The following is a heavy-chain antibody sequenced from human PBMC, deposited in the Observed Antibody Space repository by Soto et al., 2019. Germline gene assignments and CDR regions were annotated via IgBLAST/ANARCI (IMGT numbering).Heavy chain of an antibody. CDR3: AKDKGVRYFDY. J-gene: IGHJ4*02. Sequence: QVKLVESGGGVVQPGRSLRLSCIASGISFSRSGMHWVRQAPGKGLEWVAVISFDGSRTFYPDSVKGRFTISRDDSKNTVYLQMNTVRTDDTAVYYCAKDKGVRYFDYWGQGTLVTVSS. V-gene: IGHV3-30*18. CDR2: ISFDGSRT. CDR1: GISFSRSG. D-gene: IGHD3-16*01.